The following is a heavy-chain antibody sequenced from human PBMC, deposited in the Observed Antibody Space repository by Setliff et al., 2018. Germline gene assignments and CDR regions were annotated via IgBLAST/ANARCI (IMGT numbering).Heavy chain of an antibody. Sequence: ASVKVSCKTSGYSFSNYGISWVRQAPGQGLEWLGWIGAHNSNTNYAEKFRGRLSMTTDTSKSTAYMELRSLRSDDTAVYFCARDPRRSYADFVSNWFDPWGQGTPVTVSS. CDR2: IGAHNSNT. CDR3: ARDPRRSYADFVSNWFDP. CDR1: GYSFSNYG. V-gene: IGHV1-18*01. J-gene: IGHJ5*02. D-gene: IGHD4-17*01.